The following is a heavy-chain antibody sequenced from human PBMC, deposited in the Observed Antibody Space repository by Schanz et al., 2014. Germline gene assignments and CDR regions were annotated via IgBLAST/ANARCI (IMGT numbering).Heavy chain of an antibody. CDR3: ARDGEAAAGCDY. CDR2: INPSGGST. Sequence: QVQLVQSGAEVMKPGASVKVSRKASGYTFTSYYMHWVRQAPGQGLEWMGIINPSGGSTSYAQKFQGRVTMTRDTSTSTVYMELSSLRSEDTAVYYCARDGEAAAGCDYWGQGTLVTVSS. CDR1: GYTFTSYY. D-gene: IGHD6-13*01. J-gene: IGHJ4*02. V-gene: IGHV1-46*03.